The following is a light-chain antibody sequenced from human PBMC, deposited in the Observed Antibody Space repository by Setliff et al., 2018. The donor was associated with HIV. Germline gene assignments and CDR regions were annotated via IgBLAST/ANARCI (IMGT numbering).Light chain of an antibody. Sequence: TQPPSVSVFPGQTASITCSGDKLGDKYVCWYQQKPGQSPVLVIYQDKKRPLGIPERFSGSNSGNTATLTISGTQAMDEADYYCQAWDSSTTFYVFGTGTKVTVL. CDR1: KLGDKY. V-gene: IGLV3-1*01. CDR3: QAWDSSTTFYV. J-gene: IGLJ1*01. CDR2: QDK.